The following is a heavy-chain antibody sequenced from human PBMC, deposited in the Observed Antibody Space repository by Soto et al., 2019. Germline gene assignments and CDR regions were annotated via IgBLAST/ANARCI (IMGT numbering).Heavy chain of an antibody. CDR1: GGSVSSGSYY. D-gene: IGHD2-2*01. Sequence: LSLTCTVSGGSVSSGSYYWSWIRQPPGKGLEWIGYIYYSGSTYYNPSLKSRVTISVDTSKNQFSLKLSSVTAADTAVYYCAGPPIVPAASRHYYYYMDVWGKGTTVTVSS. J-gene: IGHJ6*03. CDR3: AGPPIVPAASRHYYYYMDV. V-gene: IGHV4-39*01. CDR2: IYYSGST.